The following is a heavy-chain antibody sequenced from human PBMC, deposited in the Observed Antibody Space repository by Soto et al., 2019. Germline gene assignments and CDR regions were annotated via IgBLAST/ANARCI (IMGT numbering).Heavy chain of an antibody. CDR2: MNPSDGTT. J-gene: IGHJ4*02. Sequence: ASVKVSCIGQASGYSFTSYHMHWVRQAPGQGLEWMGTMNPSDGTTSYAQKFQGRVTMTRDTSTSTVYMDLSSLRSEDTAVYYCARNGAGPFTGFDYWGQGTLVTVSS. CDR1: GYSFTSYH. CDR3: ARNGAGPFTGFDY. D-gene: IGHD2-8*01. V-gene: IGHV1-46*03.